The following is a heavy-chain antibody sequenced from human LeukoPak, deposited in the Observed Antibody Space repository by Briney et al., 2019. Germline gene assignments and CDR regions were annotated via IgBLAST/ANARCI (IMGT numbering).Heavy chain of an antibody. CDR1: GYTFTSYA. CDR3: ASYSSGWYYFDY. Sequence: ASVKVSCKASGYTFTSYAMHWVRQAPGQRLEWMGWINAGNGNTKYSQKFQGRVTITRDTSASTAYMELGSLRSEDTAVYYCASYSSGWYYFDYWGQGTLVTVSS. CDR2: INAGNGNT. V-gene: IGHV1-3*01. J-gene: IGHJ4*02. D-gene: IGHD6-19*01.